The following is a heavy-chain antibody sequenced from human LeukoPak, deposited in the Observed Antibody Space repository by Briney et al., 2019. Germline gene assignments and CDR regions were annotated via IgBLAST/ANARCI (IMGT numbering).Heavy chain of an antibody. J-gene: IGHJ4*02. V-gene: IGHV4-4*07. Sequence: SETLSLTCTVSGGSISSYYWSWIRQPAGKGLEWIGRIYTSGSTNYNPSLKSRVTMSVDTSKNQFSLKLSSVTAADTAVYYCARDRGVYCSRTSCRGFDYWGQGTLVTVSS. CDR1: GGSISSYY. CDR2: IYTSGST. CDR3: ARDRGVYCSRTSCRGFDY. D-gene: IGHD2-2*01.